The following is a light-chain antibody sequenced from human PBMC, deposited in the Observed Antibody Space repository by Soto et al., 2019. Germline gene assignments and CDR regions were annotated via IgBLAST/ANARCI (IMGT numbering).Light chain of an antibody. CDR1: SSDIGSNT. J-gene: IGLJ2*01. CDR3: AAWDDSLNGPV. V-gene: IGLV1-44*01. CDR2: SGN. Sequence: QSVLTQPPSASGPPGQWVTISCSGSSSDIGSNTVHWYQHLPGTAPKLLIYSGNQRPSGVPDRFSGSKSGTSASLAISGLQSEDEADYYCAAWDDSLNGPVFGGGTKLTVL.